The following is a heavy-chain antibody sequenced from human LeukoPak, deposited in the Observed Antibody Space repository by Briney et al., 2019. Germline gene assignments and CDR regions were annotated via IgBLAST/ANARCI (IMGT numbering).Heavy chain of an antibody. J-gene: IGHJ4*02. V-gene: IGHV3-11*01. CDR2: ISSRGSTI. CDR1: GFTFSDYY. Sequence: GGSLRLSCAASGFTFSDYYMSWIRQAPGKGLEWVSYISSRGSTIYYADSVKGRFTISRDNAKNSLYLQMNSLRAEDTAVYYCAREGYDFWSGSRFSFDYWGQGTLVTVSS. CDR3: AREGYDFWSGSRFSFDY. D-gene: IGHD3-3*01.